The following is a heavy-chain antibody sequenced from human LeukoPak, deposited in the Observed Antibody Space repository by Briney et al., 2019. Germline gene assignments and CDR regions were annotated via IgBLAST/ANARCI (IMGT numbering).Heavy chain of an antibody. D-gene: IGHD4-17*01. V-gene: IGHV4-39*01. CDR1: GGSISSSSYY. CDR2: IYYSGST. J-gene: IGHJ4*02. CDR3: VRTVTTPYYFDY. Sequence: SETLSLTCTVSGGSISSSSYYWGWIRQPPGKGLEWIGSIYYSGSTYYNPSLKSRVTISVDTSKNQFSLKLSSVTAADTAAYYCVRTVTTPYYFDYWGQGTLVTVSS.